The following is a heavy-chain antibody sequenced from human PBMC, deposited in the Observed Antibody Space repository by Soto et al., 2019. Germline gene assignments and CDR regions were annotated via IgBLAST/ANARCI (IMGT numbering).Heavy chain of an antibody. J-gene: IGHJ6*02. Sequence: SLKVSCKASGGTFSSYAISWVRQAPGQGLEWMVGIIPIFGTANYAQKFQGRVTITADESTSTAYMELSSLRSEDTAVYYCARNGVEDIVLVYGMEVWGQGTTVTVSS. CDR1: GGTFSSYA. D-gene: IGHD2-2*01. V-gene: IGHV1-69*13. CDR2: IIPIFGTA. CDR3: ARNGVEDIVLVYGMEV.